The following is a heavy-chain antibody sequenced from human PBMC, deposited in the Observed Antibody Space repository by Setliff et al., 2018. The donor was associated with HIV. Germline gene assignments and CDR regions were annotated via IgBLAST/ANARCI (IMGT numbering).Heavy chain of an antibody. CDR1: GFTFNNFW. Sequence: PGGSLRLSCAASGFTFNNFWMHWVRQAPGKGLEWVASISPDGSRNHCVGSVKGRFTASRDNAKSSLYLQMNTLRAEDTAVYYCAALSLRTNTVYGILSTRFDPWGRGTLVTVSS. V-gene: IGHV3-7*03. D-gene: IGHD2-8*01. CDR3: AALSLRTNTVYGILSTRFDP. CDR2: ISPDGSRN. J-gene: IGHJ5*02.